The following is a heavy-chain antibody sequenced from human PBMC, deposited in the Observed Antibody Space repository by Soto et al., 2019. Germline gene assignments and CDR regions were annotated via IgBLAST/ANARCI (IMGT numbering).Heavy chain of an antibody. CDR3: AKYRKLIAVAGVFDY. CDR1: GFTFSSYA. D-gene: IGHD6-19*01. CDR2: FSGIVGST. V-gene: IGHV3-23*01. J-gene: IGHJ4*02. Sequence: GGSLRLSCAASGFTFSSYAMSWVRQAPGKGLEWVSFFSGIVGSTYYADSVKGRFTISRDNSKNTLYLQMNSLRAEDTAVYYCAKYRKLIAVAGVFDYWGQGTLVTVSS.